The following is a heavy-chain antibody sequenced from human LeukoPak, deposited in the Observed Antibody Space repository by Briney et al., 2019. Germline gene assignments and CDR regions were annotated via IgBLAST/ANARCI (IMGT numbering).Heavy chain of an antibody. J-gene: IGHJ6*02. CDR1: GFTFSSHA. CDR2: ISYDGSNK. CDR3: ARSLRSSSSSYYYYYYGMDV. V-gene: IGHV3-30-3*01. Sequence: PGRSLRLSCAASGFTFSSHAMHWVRQAPGKGLEWVAVISYDGSNKYYADSVKGRFTISRDNSKNTLYLQMNSLRAEDTAVYYCARSLRSSSSSYYYYYYGMDVWGQGTTVTVSS. D-gene: IGHD6-6*01.